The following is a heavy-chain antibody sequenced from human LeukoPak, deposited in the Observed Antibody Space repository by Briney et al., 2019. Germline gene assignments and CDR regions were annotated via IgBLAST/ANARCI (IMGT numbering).Heavy chain of an antibody. Sequence: GGSLRLSCSASGFTFSRYGMHWVRQAPGKGLQWVAFVRYDGSNKYYADSVKGRFAMSRDNSKNTLYLQMNSLRAEDTAVYYCAKSRGEQLYFRDSDHWGQGTLVTVAS. CDR2: VRYDGSNK. CDR1: GFTFSRYG. CDR3: AKSRGEQLYFRDSDH. J-gene: IGHJ4*02. D-gene: IGHD1/OR15-1a*01. V-gene: IGHV3-30*02.